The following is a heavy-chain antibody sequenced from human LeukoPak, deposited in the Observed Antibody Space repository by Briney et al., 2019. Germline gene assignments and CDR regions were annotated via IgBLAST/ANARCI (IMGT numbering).Heavy chain of an antibody. CDR2: IYPGDSDT. D-gene: IGHD2-15*01. V-gene: IGHV5-51*01. Sequence: GESLKISCKGSGYSFTSYWIGWVRQMPGKGLEWMGIIYPGDSDTRYSPSFQGQVTISADKSISTAYLQWSSLKASDTAMYYRARPPRGYCSGGSCFWAYWGQGTLVTVSS. CDR3: ARPPRGYCSGGSCFWAY. J-gene: IGHJ4*02. CDR1: GYSFTSYW.